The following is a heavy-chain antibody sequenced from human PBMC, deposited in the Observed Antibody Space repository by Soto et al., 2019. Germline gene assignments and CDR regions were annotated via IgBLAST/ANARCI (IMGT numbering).Heavy chain of an antibody. V-gene: IGHV3-48*02. CDR3: ARDNGLAGSFDP. Sequence: GGSLRLSCAASGFTFRSYSMNWVRQAPGKGLEWISYISIGATAIFYADSVKGRFTISRDDAKNSLYLEMNSLRDEDTSVYYCARDNGLAGSFDPWGQGALVTVSS. CDR2: ISIGATAI. J-gene: IGHJ5*02. CDR1: GFTFRSYS. D-gene: IGHD3-3*02.